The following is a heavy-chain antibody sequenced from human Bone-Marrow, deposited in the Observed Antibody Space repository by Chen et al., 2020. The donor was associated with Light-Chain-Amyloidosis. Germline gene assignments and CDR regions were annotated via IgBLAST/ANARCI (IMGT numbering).Heavy chain of an antibody. V-gene: IGHV4-4*07. CDR2: IDTSGST. CDR1: GGSISSYY. CDR3: ARSSSSWYEEDYYCYYYMDV. Sequence: QVQLQESGPGLVKPSETLYLTCTVSGGSISSYYWSWIRQPAGKGLEWIGRIDTSGSTNYNPSLKSRVTMSVDTAKNQFALKMSSVTAADTAVYYCARSSSSWYEEDYYCYYYMDVWGKGTTVTVSS. D-gene: IGHD6-13*01. J-gene: IGHJ6*03.